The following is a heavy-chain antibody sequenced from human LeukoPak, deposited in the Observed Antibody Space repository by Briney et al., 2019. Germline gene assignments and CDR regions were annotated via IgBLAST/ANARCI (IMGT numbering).Heavy chain of an antibody. CDR2: IIPILGTA. CDR3: ARDRYYDGSGHYFESIY. Sequence: SVKVSCKASGGTFGSYAVSWVRQAPGQGLEWMGGIIPILGTANYAQKFQGRVTITADESTSTAYMELSSLRSEDTAVYYCARDRYYDGSGHYFESIYWGQGAPVTVSS. J-gene: IGHJ4*02. V-gene: IGHV1-69*13. D-gene: IGHD3-22*01. CDR1: GGTFGSYA.